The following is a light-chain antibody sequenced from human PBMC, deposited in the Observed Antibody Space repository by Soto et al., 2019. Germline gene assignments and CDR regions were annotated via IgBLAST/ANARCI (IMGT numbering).Light chain of an antibody. CDR3: QQYNSFPT. CDR1: QSISSW. V-gene: IGKV1-5*01. CDR2: DAS. Sequence: DIQMTQSPSTLSASVGDRVTITCRASQSISSWLAWYQQKPGKAPKLLIYDASSLESGVPSRSSGSGSGTEFTLTISSLQPDDFATYYCQQYNSFPTFGQGTRLEVK. J-gene: IGKJ5*01.